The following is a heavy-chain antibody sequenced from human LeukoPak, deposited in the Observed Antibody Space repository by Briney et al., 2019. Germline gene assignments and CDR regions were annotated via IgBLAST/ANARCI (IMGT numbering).Heavy chain of an antibody. D-gene: IGHD1-14*01. V-gene: IGHV3-30*03. CDR3: ARGTWVSDRTFDT. J-gene: IGHJ3*02. CDR1: GVTLSTYG. Sequence: AGGSLRLSRAPSGVTLSTYGVHWVRQAPGKGLEWVALISYDGSNKYYADSVKGRFTLSRDNSKNTLYLQMNSLRVEGTAVYYCARGTWVSDRTFDTWGQGTVVTVSS. CDR2: ISYDGSNK.